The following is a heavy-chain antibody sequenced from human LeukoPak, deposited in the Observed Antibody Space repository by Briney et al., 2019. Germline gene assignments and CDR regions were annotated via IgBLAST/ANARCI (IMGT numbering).Heavy chain of an antibody. J-gene: IGHJ4*02. V-gene: IGHV3-23*01. CDR2: ISGSGVST. CDR1: GFTFSSYA. Sequence: GGSLRLSCAASGFTFSSYAISWVRQAPGKGLEWVSGISGSGVSTYYADSVKGRFTISRDNAKNSLYLQMNSLRAEDTAVYYCARDDLVVTATFDYWGQGTLVTASS. D-gene: IGHD2-21*02. CDR3: ARDDLVVTATFDY.